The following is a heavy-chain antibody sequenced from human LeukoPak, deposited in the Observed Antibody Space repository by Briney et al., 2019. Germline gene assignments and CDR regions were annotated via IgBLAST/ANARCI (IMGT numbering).Heavy chain of an antibody. CDR3: ARVIAVPGTHAFDI. V-gene: IGHV4-59*01. Sequence: SETLSLTCTVSGGSISSYYWSWIRQPPGKGLEWIGYIYYSGSTNYNPSLKSRVTISVDTSKNQFSLKLSSVTAADTAVYYCARVIAVPGTHAFDIWGQGSMVTVSS. D-gene: IGHD6-19*01. CDR1: GGSISSYY. CDR2: IYYSGST. J-gene: IGHJ3*02.